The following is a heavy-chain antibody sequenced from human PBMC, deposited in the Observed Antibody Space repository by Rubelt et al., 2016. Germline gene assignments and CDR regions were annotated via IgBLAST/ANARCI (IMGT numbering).Heavy chain of an antibody. CDR2: INHSGST. CDR1: GGSFSGYY. Sequence: QVQLQQWGAGLLKPSETLSLTCAVYGGSFSGYYWSWIRQPPGKGLEWIGEINHSGSTNYNPSPKSQVTISGDRSKNQVSRKLSSVTAADTAVYYCARGRMGFHYYYYGMDVWGQGTTVTVSS. V-gene: IGHV4-34*01. D-gene: IGHD1-26*01. CDR3: ARGRMGFHYYYYGMDV. J-gene: IGHJ6*02.